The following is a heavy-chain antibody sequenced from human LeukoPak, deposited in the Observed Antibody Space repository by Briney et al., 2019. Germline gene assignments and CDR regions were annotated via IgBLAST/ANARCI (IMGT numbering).Heavy chain of an antibody. V-gene: IGHV1-69*05. CDR3: ARELFYGDYGAYYFDY. CDR1: GGTFSSYA. CDR2: IIPIFGTA. D-gene: IGHD4-17*01. Sequence: GSSVKVSCKASGGTFSSYAISWVRQAPGQGLEWMGWIIPIFGTANYAQKFQGRVTITTDESTSTAYMELSSLRSEDTAVYYCARELFYGDYGAYYFDYWGQGTLVTVSS. J-gene: IGHJ4*02.